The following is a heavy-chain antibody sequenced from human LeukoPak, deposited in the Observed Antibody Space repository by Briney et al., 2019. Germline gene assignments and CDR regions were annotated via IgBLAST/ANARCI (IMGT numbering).Heavy chain of an antibody. J-gene: IGHJ4*02. D-gene: IGHD3-22*01. CDR2: IIPIFGTA. Sequence: SVKVSCKASGGTFSSYAISWVPQAPGQGLEWMGGIIPIFGTANYAQKFQGRVTITADESTSTAYMELSSLRSEDTAVYYCARDSSSSGSFDYWGQGTLVTVSP. V-gene: IGHV1-69*01. CDR3: ARDSSSSGSFDY. CDR1: GGTFSSYA.